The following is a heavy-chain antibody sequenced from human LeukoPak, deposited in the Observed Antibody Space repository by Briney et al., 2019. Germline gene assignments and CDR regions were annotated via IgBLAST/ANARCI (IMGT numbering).Heavy chain of an antibody. D-gene: IGHD4-17*01. CDR3: ASITDGYYEVSPGY. V-gene: IGHV3-74*01. Sequence: SGGSLRLSCAVSGFIIGSSWMHWARLPARQGIVWLSLMNTKGRITDYADSVKGPFTISRDNGKNTLYLQMTILRAEDTAVYFCASITDGYYEVSPGYWGQGTLVTVSS. CDR1: GFIIGSSW. J-gene: IGHJ4*02. CDR2: MNTKGRIT.